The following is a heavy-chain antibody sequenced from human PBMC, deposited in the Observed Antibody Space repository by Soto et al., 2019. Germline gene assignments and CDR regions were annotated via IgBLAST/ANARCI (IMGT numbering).Heavy chain of an antibody. D-gene: IGHD6-19*01. V-gene: IGHV3-7*04. CDR3: AREVFSAWYYFDS. CDR1: GFRFSSYW. CDR2: IDQYGSQK. J-gene: IGHJ4*02. Sequence: EVQLVESGGGLVQPGGSLRLSCAASGFRFSSYWMAWVRQTPAKGLEWVANIDQYGSQKYYVDSVKGRFTISRDNAKNSLYLQMNSLGVEDTAVYYCAREVFSAWYYFDSWGQGTLVTVS.